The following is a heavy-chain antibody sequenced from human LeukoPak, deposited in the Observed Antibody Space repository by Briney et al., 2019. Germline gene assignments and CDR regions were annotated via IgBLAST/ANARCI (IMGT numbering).Heavy chain of an antibody. J-gene: IGHJ4*02. D-gene: IGHD3-22*01. CDR2: VCGSGGTT. CDR1: GFPFSSYA. Sequence: GGSLRLSCAASGFPFSSYAMSWVRQAPGKGLEWVSAVCGSGGTTYYADSVKGRFTISRDNSKNTLYLQMNSLRAEDRAVYYCAKSDYYDSSGHPSSFEYWGQRTLVTLSS. CDR3: AKSDYYDSSGHPSSFEY. V-gene: IGHV3-23*01.